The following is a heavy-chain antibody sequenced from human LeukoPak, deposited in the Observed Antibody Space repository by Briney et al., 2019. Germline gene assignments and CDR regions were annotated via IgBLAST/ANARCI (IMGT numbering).Heavy chain of an antibody. CDR3: ARDADTAMVRIYMDV. J-gene: IGHJ6*03. Sequence: ASVKVSCKASGYTFTSYGISWVRQAPGQGLEWMGWISAYNGNTNYAQKLQGRVTMTTDTSTSTAYMELRSLRSDDTAVYYRARDADTAMVRIYMDVWGKGTTVTVSS. V-gene: IGHV1-18*01. CDR2: ISAYNGNT. D-gene: IGHD5-18*01. CDR1: GYTFTSYG.